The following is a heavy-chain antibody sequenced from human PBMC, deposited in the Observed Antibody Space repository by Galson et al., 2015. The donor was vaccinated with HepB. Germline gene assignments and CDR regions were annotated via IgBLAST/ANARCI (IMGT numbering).Heavy chain of an antibody. D-gene: IGHD1-14*01. V-gene: IGHV3-30*18. CDR1: GFTFSSYG. CDR3: ANFPDGPGYYYYYMDV. CDR2: ISYDGSNK. J-gene: IGHJ6*03. Sequence: SLRLSCAASGFTFSSYGMHWVRQAPGKGLEWVAVISYDGSNKYYADSVKGRFTISRDNSKNTLYLQMNSLRAEDTAVYYCANFPDGPGYYYYYMDVWGKGTTVTVSS.